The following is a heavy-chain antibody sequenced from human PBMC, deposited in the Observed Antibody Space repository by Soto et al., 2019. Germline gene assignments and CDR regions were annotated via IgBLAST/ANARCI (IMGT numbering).Heavy chain of an antibody. V-gene: IGHV3-23*01. J-gene: IGHJ4*02. CDR2: ISAGGGST. D-gene: IGHD3-22*01. CDR1: GITFINYA. CDR3: AKSQYYYDRSGSEGYYFDY. Sequence: GGSLRLSCAASGITFINYAMNWVRQAPGKGLEWVSGISAGGGSTFYADSVKGRFTISRDDSKNTLYLQLNSLRAEDTAVYYCAKSQYYYDRSGSEGYYFDYWGQGTLVTVSS.